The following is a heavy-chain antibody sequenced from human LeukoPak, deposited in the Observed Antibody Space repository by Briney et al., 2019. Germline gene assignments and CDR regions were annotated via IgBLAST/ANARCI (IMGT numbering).Heavy chain of an antibody. D-gene: IGHD2-2*02. Sequence: SETLSLTCTVSGYSISSGYYWGWIRQPPGKGLEWIGSIYYSGSTYYNPSLKSRVTISVDTSKNQFSLKLSSVTAADTAVYYCARHCSSTSCYTLFDYWGQGTLVTVSS. CDR3: ARHCSSTSCYTLFDY. J-gene: IGHJ4*02. CDR1: GYSISSGYY. CDR2: IYYSGST. V-gene: IGHV4-38-2*02.